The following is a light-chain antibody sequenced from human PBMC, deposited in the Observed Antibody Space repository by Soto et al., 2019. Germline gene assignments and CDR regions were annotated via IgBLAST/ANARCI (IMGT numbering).Light chain of an antibody. J-gene: IGKJ1*01. CDR3: QQYNSLWT. Sequence: DIQMTQSPSTLSASVGDRVTITCRASQSISSWLAWYQQKPGKAPKLLIYKASSLESGFPSRFSGSGSGTEFTLTISSLQPDDIATYYCQQYNSLWTFGQGTKVEIK. CDR2: KAS. V-gene: IGKV1-5*03. CDR1: QSISSW.